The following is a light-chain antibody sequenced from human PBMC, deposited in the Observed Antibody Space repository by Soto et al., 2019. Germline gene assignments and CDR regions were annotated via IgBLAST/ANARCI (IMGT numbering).Light chain of an antibody. Sequence: EIVLTQSPGTLSLSPGERATLSCRASQSVSSSYLAWYQQKPGQAPRLLIYGASSRANGIQDRFIGSGSGIDFSLTISRLEPEDFSLYYCQQYGFSPISFGQGIRLEIK. CDR1: QSVSSSY. CDR2: GAS. V-gene: IGKV3-20*01. J-gene: IGKJ5*01. CDR3: QQYGFSPIS.